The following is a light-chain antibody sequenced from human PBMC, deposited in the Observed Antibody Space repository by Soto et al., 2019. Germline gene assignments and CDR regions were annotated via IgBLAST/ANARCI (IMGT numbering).Light chain of an antibody. CDR3: QQTTSLPFT. V-gene: IGKV1D-12*01. J-gene: IGKJ3*01. CDR1: QGISTW. Sequence: DIQMTQFPSSVSASVGDRVTITCRASQGISTWLAWYQQKPGKAPKLLIYGASNLESGVPSRFRGSGSGTDFTLTISSLQPEDFASYYCQQTTSLPFTFGPGTKVDIK. CDR2: GAS.